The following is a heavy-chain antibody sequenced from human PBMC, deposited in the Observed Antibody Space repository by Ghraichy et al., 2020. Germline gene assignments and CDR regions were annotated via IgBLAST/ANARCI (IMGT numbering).Heavy chain of an antibody. Sequence: GGSLRLSCAASGFSFKNYWMHWVRQAPGKGLVWVSRINSDGSGTSYADSVKGRFTFSRDNANNNLSLQMTSLRVEDTGVYYCVRGRGAHGSWFDPWGQGTRVIVSS. CDR3: VRGRGAHGSWFDP. CDR2: INSDGSGT. J-gene: IGHJ5*02. V-gene: IGHV3-74*01. CDR1: GFSFKNYW. D-gene: IGHD2-15*01.